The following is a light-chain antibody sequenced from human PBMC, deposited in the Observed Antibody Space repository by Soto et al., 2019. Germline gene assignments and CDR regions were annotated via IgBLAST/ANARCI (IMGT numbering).Light chain of an antibody. V-gene: IGLV1-40*01. CDR1: SSNIGAGYD. J-gene: IGLJ2*01. Sequence: VLTQPPSVSGAPGQRVTISCTGSSSNIGAGYDVHWYQQLPGTAPKLLIYGNSNRPSGVPDRFSGSKSGTSASLAITGLQAEDEADYYCQSYDSSLSGDVVFGGGTKLTVL. CDR3: QSYDSSLSGDVV. CDR2: GNS.